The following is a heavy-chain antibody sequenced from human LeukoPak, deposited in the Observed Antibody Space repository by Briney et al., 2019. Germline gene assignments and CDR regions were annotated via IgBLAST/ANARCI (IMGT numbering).Heavy chain of an antibody. V-gene: IGHV4-34*01. Sequence: PSETLSLTCAVYGGSFSGYYWSWIRQPPGKGLEWIGEINHSGSTNYNPSLKSRVTISVDTSKNQFSLKLSSVTAADTAVYYCARDRLAVAGVKAFDIWGQGTMVTVSS. D-gene: IGHD6-19*01. CDR2: INHSGST. CDR1: GGSFSGYY. CDR3: ARDRLAVAGVKAFDI. J-gene: IGHJ3*02.